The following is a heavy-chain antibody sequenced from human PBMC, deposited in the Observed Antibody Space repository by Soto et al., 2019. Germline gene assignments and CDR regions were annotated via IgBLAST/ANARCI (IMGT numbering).Heavy chain of an antibody. CDR1: GYTFTSYA. J-gene: IGHJ4*02. D-gene: IGHD5-12*01. CDR3: ARVSGYYPLDY. V-gene: IGHV1-3*01. CDR2: INAGNGNT. Sequence: QVQLVQSGAEVKKPGASVKVSCKASGYTFTSYAMHWVRQAPGQRLEWMGWINAGNGNTKNSQKFQGRVTITRDTSASTAYMELSSLRSEDTAVYYCARVSGYYPLDYWGQGTLFTVSS.